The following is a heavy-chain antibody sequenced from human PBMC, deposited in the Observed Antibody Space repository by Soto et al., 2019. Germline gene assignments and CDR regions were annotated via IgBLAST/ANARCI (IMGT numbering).Heavy chain of an antibody. V-gene: IGHV1-69*06. CDR3: ARTSQTYRDGYNREYFEY. J-gene: IGHJ4*02. Sequence: QVQLVQSGAEVKKPGSSVKVSCKAYGGTFSSYAISWMRQAPGQGLEWMGGIIPIFGTANYAQKFQGRVTITADKSTSTAYMELSSLRSEDTAVYYCARTSQTYRDGYNREYFEYWGQGTLVTVSS. D-gene: IGHD5-12*01. CDR2: IIPIFGTA. CDR1: GGTFSSYA.